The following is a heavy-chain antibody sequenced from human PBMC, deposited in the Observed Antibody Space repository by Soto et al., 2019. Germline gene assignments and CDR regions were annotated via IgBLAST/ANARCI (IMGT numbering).Heavy chain of an antibody. CDR3: AAGSLYYYDAAYGVAL. J-gene: IGHJ3*01. CDR2: IVVGSGDT. Sequence: QMQLVQSGPEVKKPGTSVRVSCRASGFTFSSSALQWVRQTRGQRLEWIGWIVVGSGDTNYAQKFHERVIISRDMSTSTVYLEGSSLPSADTAVDYCAAGSLYYYDAAYGVALWGQGTRVSVSS. D-gene: IGHD3-22*01. CDR1: GFTFSSSA. V-gene: IGHV1-58*01.